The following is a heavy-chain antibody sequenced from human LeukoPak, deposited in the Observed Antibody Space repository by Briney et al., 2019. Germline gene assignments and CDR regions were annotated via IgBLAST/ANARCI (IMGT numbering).Heavy chain of an antibody. V-gene: IGHV1-2*02. CDR2: INPNSGGT. J-gene: IGHJ5*02. CDR3: ARDGAQPYYYGSGSQNWFDP. CDR1: GYTFTGYY. Sequence: GASVKVSCKASGYTFTGYYMHWVRQAPGQRLEWMGWINPNSGGTNYAQKFQGRVPMTRDTSISTAYMELSRLRSDDTAVYYCARDGAQPYYYGSGSQNWFDPWGQGTLVTVSS. D-gene: IGHD3-10*01.